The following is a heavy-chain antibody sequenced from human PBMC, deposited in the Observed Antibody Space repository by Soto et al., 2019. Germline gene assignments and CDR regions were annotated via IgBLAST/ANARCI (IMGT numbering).Heavy chain of an antibody. D-gene: IGHD3-16*01. J-gene: IGHJ5*02. CDR3: ARATLGSIWLDP. CDR2: TYYRSKWNN. Sequence: HTLSRAFAISWNSVSIKLIAWNLIRPSPSRDLEWLGRTYYRSKWNNDYALSVKSRITVNADTSKNQFSLQLNSVTPADTAVYYCARATLGSIWLDPWGQGTLVSVSS. CDR1: WNSVSIKLIA. V-gene: IGHV6-1*01.